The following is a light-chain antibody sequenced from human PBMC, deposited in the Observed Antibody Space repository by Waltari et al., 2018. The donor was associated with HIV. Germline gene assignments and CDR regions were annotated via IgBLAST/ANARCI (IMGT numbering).Light chain of an antibody. Sequence: NFMLSHPHSVSESPGKTVTIPCTRSSGSIASKYVQWAQQRPGSAPTTVIYEDKQRPSGVPDRFSGSIDTSSNAASLTISGLKTEDEADYYCQSYDSSNPVVFGGGTKLTVL. CDR1: SGSIASKY. J-gene: IGLJ2*01. CDR2: EDK. V-gene: IGLV6-57*04. CDR3: QSYDSSNPVV.